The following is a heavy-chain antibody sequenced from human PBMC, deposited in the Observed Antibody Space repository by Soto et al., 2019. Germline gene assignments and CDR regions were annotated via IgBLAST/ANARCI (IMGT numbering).Heavy chain of an antibody. J-gene: IGHJ5*02. CDR3: AKLSCTSSTCYFPGWFDP. V-gene: IGHV4-31*03. Sequence: QVQLQESGPGLVKPSETLSLTCTVSGDSISGGASFWSWIRQPPGKGLEWIANVYYSGSSYYNPSLKSRLTISVDTTKNQFSLQLKSMTAADTAVYYCAKLSCTSSTCYFPGWFDPWGQGTLVTVSS. CDR2: VYYSGSS. CDR1: GDSISGGASF. D-gene: IGHD2-2*01.